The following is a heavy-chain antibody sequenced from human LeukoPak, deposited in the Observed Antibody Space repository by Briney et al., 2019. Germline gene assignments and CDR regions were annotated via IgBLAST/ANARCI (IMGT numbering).Heavy chain of an antibody. CDR1: GSSFTSYW. V-gene: IGHV5-51*01. CDR3: ASIAVAGTFDY. D-gene: IGHD6-13*01. CDR2: IYPGDSDT. Sequence: GASLQISCKGSGSSFTSYWIGWVRQMPGKGLEWMGIIYPGDSDTRYSPSFQGQVTISADKSISTACLQWSSLKASDTAMYYCASIAVAGTFDYWGQGTLVTVSP. J-gene: IGHJ4*02.